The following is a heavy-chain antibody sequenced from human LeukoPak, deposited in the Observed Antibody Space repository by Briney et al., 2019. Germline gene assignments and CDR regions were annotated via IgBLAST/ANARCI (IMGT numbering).Heavy chain of an antibody. V-gene: IGHV3-13*01. J-gene: IGHJ3*02. CDR2: IGTAGDT. D-gene: IGHD5-18*01. CDR3: ARGGYSYGYGIVGAFDI. CDR1: GFTFSSYV. Sequence: PGGSLRLSCAASGFTFSSYVMHWVRQATGKGLEWVSAIGTAGDTYYPGSVKGRFTISRENAKNSLYLQMNSLRAGDTAVYYCARGGYSYGYGIVGAFDIWGQGTMVTVSS.